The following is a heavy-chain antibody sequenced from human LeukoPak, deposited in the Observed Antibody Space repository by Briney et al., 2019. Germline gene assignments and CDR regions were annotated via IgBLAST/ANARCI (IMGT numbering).Heavy chain of an antibody. CDR1: GFSLSTSGVH. CDR3: AYRRSATTIFGVVIATYPGFDP. D-gene: IGHD3-3*01. Sequence: SGPTLVNPTQTLTLTCTFSGFSLSTSGVHVTWIRQPPGKALEWLALIYWDDDKRYTPSLKNRLTITKDTSKNEVVLTMTNMDPMDTATYYCAYRRSATTIFGVVIATYPGFDPWGQGILVTVSS. J-gene: IGHJ5*02. CDR2: IYWDDDK. V-gene: IGHV2-5*02.